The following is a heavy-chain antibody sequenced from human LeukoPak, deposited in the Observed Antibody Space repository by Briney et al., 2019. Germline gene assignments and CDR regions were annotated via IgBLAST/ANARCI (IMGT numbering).Heavy chain of an antibody. D-gene: IGHD2-15*01. CDR1: GFPFSSYP. Sequence: GGSLRLSCAGSGFPFSSYPISWVRQPPGKGLEWVSAITASGDSTYSADSVKGRFTISRDNSRNTLFLEMSSLRAEDTAVYYCARDRRLPNYGMDVWGQGTTVTVSS. CDR2: ITASGDST. CDR3: ARDRRLPNYGMDV. V-gene: IGHV3-23*01. J-gene: IGHJ6*02.